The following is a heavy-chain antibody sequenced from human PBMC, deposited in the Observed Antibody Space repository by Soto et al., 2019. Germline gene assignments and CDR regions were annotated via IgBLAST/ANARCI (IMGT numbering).Heavy chain of an antibody. CDR2: INPNSGGT. CDR3: AKGLEGFTSSWYLYYDYGMDV. CDR1: GYTFTNYY. V-gene: IGHV1-2*02. J-gene: IGHJ6*01. Sequence: QVHLVQSGAEVRKPGASVRVSCKASGYTFTNYYLHWVRQAPGQGLEWMGWINPNSGGTNYAQKFQGRVTMTRDTSIGTAYMELSRLTSDDTAVYFCAKGLEGFTSSWYLYYDYGMDVXGXXTXVTVSS. D-gene: IGHD6-13*01.